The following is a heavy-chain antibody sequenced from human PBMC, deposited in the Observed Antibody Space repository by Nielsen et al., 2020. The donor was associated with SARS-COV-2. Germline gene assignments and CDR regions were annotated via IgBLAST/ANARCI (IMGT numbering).Heavy chain of an antibody. CDR2: INPYSGGT. J-gene: IGHJ6*02. CDR3: ARARATIFGLVMSYGMDV. Sequence: ASVKVSCKASGYTFTDYYIHWVRQAPGQGLEWMGRINPYSGGTNYAQKFQGIVTMTRDASISTVYMELTSDDTAVYYCARARATIFGLVMSYGMDVWGQGTTVAVSS. V-gene: IGHV1-2*06. D-gene: IGHD3/OR15-3a*01. CDR1: GYTFTDYY.